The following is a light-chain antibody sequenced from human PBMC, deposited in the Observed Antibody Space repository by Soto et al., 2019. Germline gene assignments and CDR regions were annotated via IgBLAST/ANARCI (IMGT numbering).Light chain of an antibody. CDR1: SSDVGGYNY. J-gene: IGLJ1*01. CDR2: DVS. Sequence: QSALTQPASVSGSPGQSITISCTGTSSDVGGYNYVSWYQQYPGKAPKLMIYDVSYRPSGVSNRLSGSRSGNTASLTISGLQAADEADYYCSSYTSSSPLVFGTGTKLTVL. CDR3: SSYTSSSPLV. V-gene: IGLV2-14*01.